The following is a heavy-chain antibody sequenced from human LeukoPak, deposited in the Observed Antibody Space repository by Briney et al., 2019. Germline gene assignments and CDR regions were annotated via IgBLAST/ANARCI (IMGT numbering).Heavy chain of an antibody. CDR3: AKEHVVVPAEAFDY. V-gene: IGHV3-23*01. J-gene: IGHJ4*02. Sequence: SGGSLRLSCAASGFTFSSYAMIWVRQAPGKGLECVSAISGSGGSTYYADSVKGRFTISRDNSKNTLYLQMNSLRAEDTAVYYCAKEHVVVPAEAFDYWGKGVLVTVAS. CDR2: ISGSGGST. D-gene: IGHD2-2*01. CDR1: GFTFSSYA.